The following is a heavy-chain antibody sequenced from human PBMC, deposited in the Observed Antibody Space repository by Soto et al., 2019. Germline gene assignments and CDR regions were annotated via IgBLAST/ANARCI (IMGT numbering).Heavy chain of an antibody. D-gene: IGHD2-8*01. CDR3: ARGSNQDY. CDR2: INNDGSEK. Sequence: EVQLVESGGDLVQPGGSLRLSCVASGVTFSPYWSSWVRQAPGRGLQWVATINNDGSEKYYADSVKGRFTISRDNARDSRYLQLTSLRAEDTAIYYCARGSNQDYWGQGTLVAVSS. J-gene: IGHJ4*02. CDR1: GVTFSPYW. V-gene: IGHV3-7*03.